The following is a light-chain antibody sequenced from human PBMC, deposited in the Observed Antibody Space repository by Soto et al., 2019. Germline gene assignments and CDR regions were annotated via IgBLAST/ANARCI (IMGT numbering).Light chain of an antibody. CDR3: SSRTTSNPYV. Sequence: QSALTQPASVSGSPGQSITISCTGTSSDIGAYNSVSWYQQHPGNAPKLMIYEVSNRPSGVSNRFSASKSGNTASLTISGLQAEDEADYYCSSRTTSNPYVFGTGTKVTVL. J-gene: IGLJ1*01. CDR1: SSDIGAYNS. V-gene: IGLV2-14*01. CDR2: EVS.